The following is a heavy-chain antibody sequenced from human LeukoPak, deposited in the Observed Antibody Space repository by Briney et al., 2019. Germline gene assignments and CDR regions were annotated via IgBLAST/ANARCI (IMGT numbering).Heavy chain of an antibody. CDR2: ISYDGSNK. CDR3: ARDIVVVPLVMGWFDP. J-gene: IGHJ5*02. V-gene: IGHV3-30*03. Sequence: GRSLRLSCAASGFTFSSYGMHWVRQAPGKGLEWVAVISYDGSNKYYADSVKGRFTISRDNAKNSLYLQMNSLRAEDTAVYYCARDIVVVPLVMGWFDPWGQGTLVTVSS. D-gene: IGHD2-2*01. CDR1: GFTFSSYG.